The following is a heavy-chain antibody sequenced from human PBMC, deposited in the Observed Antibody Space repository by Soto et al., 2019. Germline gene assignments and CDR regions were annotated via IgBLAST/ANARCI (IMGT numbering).Heavy chain of an antibody. CDR3: AKEAAVVGTGYCDY. V-gene: IGHV3-23*01. CDR2: ISGSGDST. CDR1: GFTFSSYA. D-gene: IGHD6-19*01. Sequence: EVQLLESGGGLVQPGGSLRLSCAASGFTFSSYAMSWVRQAPGKGLEWVSAISGSGDSTYYADSVKGRFTITRHNSKNTLYLQMNSLRAEDTAVYYCAKEAAVVGTGYCDYWGQGTLVTVSS. J-gene: IGHJ4*02.